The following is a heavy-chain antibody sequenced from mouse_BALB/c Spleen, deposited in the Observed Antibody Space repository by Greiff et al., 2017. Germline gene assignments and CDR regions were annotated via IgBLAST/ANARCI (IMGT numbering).Heavy chain of an antibody. D-gene: IGHD1-2*01. J-gene: IGHJ4*01. V-gene: IGHV5-6*02. CDR2: ISSGGSYT. CDR3: ARQKGLASSLLQGSGAMDY. CDR1: GFTFSSYG. Sequence: EVKLVESGGDLVKPGGSLKLSCAASGFTFSSYGMSWVRQTPDKRLEWVATISSGGSYTYYPDSVKGRFTISRDNAKNTLYLQMSSLKSEDTAMYYCARQKGLASSLLQGSGAMDYWGQGTSVTVSS.